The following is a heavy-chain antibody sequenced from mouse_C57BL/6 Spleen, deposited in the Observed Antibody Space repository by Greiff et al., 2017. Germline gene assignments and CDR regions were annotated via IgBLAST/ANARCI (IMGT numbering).Heavy chain of an antibody. J-gene: IGHJ2*01. V-gene: IGHV1-42*01. CDR1: GYSFTGYY. CDR3: ARGVVATFYYFDY. CDR2: INPSTGGT. D-gene: IGHD1-1*01. Sequence: EVQLVESGPELVKPGASVKISCKASGYSFTGYYMNWVKQSPEKSLEWIGEINPSTGGTTYNQKFKAKATLTVDKSSSTAYMQLKSLTSEDSAVYYCARGVVATFYYFDYWGQGTTLTVSS.